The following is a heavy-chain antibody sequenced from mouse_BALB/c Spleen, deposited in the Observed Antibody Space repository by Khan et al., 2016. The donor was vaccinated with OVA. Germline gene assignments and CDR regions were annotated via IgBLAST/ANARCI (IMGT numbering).Heavy chain of an antibody. Sequence: QIQLVQSGPELKKPGETVRISCKASGYTFTTAGIQWVQKMPGKGLKWIGWINTHSGVPKYAEDFKGRFAFSLEISVNTAYLQITNLKNENTATSVCASGEAAYNRHDGGAMEYWGQGTSVTVSS. CDR1: GYTFTTAG. V-gene: IGHV9-4*02. D-gene: IGHD2-14*01. CDR2: INTHSGVP. CDR3: ASGEAAYNRHDGGAMEY. J-gene: IGHJ4*01.